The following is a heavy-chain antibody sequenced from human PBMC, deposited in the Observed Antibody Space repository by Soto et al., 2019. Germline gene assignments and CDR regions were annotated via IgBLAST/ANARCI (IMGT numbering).Heavy chain of an antibody. D-gene: IGHD1-20*01. J-gene: IGHJ6*04. CDR3: ARDLSPSTLTGTTVNHYYYYYGMDV. CDR2: IYYSGST. Sequence: PSETLSLTCTVSGGSISSYYWSWIRQPPGKGLEWIGYIYYSGSTNYNPSLKSRVTISVDTSKNQFSLKLSSVTAADTAVYYCARDLSPSTLTGTTVNHYYYYYGMDVWGKGTTVTVSS. V-gene: IGHV4-59*01. CDR1: GGSISSYY.